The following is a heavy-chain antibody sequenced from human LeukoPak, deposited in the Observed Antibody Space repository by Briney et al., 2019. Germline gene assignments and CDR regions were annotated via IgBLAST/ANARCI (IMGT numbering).Heavy chain of an antibody. CDR1: GGSISSYF. V-gene: IGHV4-59*01. CDR2: IYNSGST. Sequence: SETLSLTCTVSGGSISSYFCSWIRQLPGKGLEWIGYIYNSGSTKYNPSLKSRVIISVDTSKNQFSLKLSSVTAADTAVYYCARGSYYYMDVWGKGTTVSISS. CDR3: ARGSYYYMDV. J-gene: IGHJ6*03.